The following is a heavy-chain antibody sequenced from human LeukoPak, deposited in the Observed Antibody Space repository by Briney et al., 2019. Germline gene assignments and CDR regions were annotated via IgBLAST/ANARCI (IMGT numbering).Heavy chain of an antibody. CDR2: IGAYNGNT. V-gene: IGHV1-18*01. CDR1: GYTFTSYG. Sequence: ASVKVSCKASGYTFTSYGISWVRQAPGQGLEWMGWIGAYNGNTNYAQKLQGRVTMTTDTSTSTAYMELRSLRSDDTAVYYCARDGLRLGELSPTPDYWGQGTLVTVSS. J-gene: IGHJ4*02. D-gene: IGHD3-16*02. CDR3: ARDGLRLGELSPTPDY.